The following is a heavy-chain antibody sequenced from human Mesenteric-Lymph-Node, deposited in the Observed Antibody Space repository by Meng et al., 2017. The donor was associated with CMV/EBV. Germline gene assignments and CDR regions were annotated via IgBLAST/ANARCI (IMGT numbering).Heavy chain of an antibody. D-gene: IGHD3-10*01. CDR3: ARELGSGSPAYYHFYYGMDV. V-gene: IGHV3-21*01. CDR1: GFTFNSYT. Sequence: GALKISCASSGFTFNSYTMNWVRQAPGKGLEWVSSISSSTRYIFYADSVQGRFTISRDNAKNSLYLQMNSLRAEDTAVYYCARELGSGSPAYYHFYYGMDVWGQGTTVTVSS. CDR2: ISSSTRYI. J-gene: IGHJ6*02.